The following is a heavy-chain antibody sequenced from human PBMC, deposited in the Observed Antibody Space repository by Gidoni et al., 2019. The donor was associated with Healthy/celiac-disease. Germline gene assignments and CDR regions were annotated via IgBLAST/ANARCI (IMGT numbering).Heavy chain of an antibody. Sequence: QMQLVQSGPEVKKPGTSVKVSCKASGFTFTSSAVQWVRQARGQRLEWIGWIVVGSGNTNYAQKFQERVTITRDMSTSTAYMELSSLRSEDTAVYYCAADGNCSGGSCYSDYYYYYGMDVWGQGTTVTVSS. V-gene: IGHV1-58*01. J-gene: IGHJ6*02. CDR2: IVVGSGNT. CDR3: AADGNCSGGSCYSDYYYYYGMDV. CDR1: GFTFTSSA. D-gene: IGHD2-15*01.